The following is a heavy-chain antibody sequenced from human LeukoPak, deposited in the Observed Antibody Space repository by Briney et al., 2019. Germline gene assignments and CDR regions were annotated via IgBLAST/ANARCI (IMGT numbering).Heavy chain of an antibody. V-gene: IGHV3-21*01. J-gene: IGHJ4*02. CDR2: IGSDIDYI. Sequence: GGSLRLSCAASGFTFSSYSVNWVRQAPGKGLEWVSSIGSDIDYIYYAGSVKGRFTISRDNAKNSLYLQMNSLRAEDTAVYYCARGTDILTGYLFRFDYWGQGTLVTVPS. CDR1: GFTFSSYS. CDR3: ARGTDILTGYLFRFDY. D-gene: IGHD3-9*01.